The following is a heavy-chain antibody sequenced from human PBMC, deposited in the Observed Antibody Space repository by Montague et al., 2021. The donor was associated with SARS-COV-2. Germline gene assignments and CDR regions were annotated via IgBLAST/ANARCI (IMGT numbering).Heavy chain of an antibody. CDR1: GGSISSGSYY. CDR2: IDYSGST. CDR3: ARVGRQQLVRLSGMDV. V-gene: IGHV4-39*07. J-gene: IGHJ6*02. Sequence: SETLSLTCTVSGGSISSGSYYWGWIRQPPGKGLEWIGSIDYSGSTYYXPSLQSRVTITVDTSKNQFSLKLSSVTAADTAVYYCARVGRQQLVRLSGMDVWGQGTTVTASS. D-gene: IGHD6-13*01.